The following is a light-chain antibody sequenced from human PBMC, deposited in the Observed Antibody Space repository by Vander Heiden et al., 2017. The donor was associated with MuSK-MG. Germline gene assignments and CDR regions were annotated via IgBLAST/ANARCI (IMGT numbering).Light chain of an antibody. CDR1: QSVTSSY. V-gene: IGKV3-20*01. CDR3: QQYGSSPLT. J-gene: IGKJ3*01. CDR2: GAS. Sequence: DIVLTHSPGPLSLSPGARATLPCRASQSVTSSYLNWYQQKPGQAPRLLIYGASSRATGIPDRFSGSGSGTDFTLTISRLEPEDIAVYYCQQYGSSPLTFGHGTKVDIK.